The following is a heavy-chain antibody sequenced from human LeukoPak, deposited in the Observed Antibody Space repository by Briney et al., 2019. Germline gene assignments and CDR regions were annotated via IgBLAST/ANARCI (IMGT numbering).Heavy chain of an antibody. D-gene: IGHD2-15*01. CDR1: GYTFTGYY. V-gene: IGHV1-2*02. CDR2: INPNSGGT. J-gene: IGHJ5*02. CDR3: AREHCSGGSCYSSGWFDP. Sequence: ASVKVSCKASGYTFTGYYMHWVRQAPGQGLEWMGWINPNSGGTNYAQKFQGRVTMTRDTSISTAYMELSRLRSDDAAVYYCAREHCSGGSCYSSGWFDPWGQGTLVTVSS.